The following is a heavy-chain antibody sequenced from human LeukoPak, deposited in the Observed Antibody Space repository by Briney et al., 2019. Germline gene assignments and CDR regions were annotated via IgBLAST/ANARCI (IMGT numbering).Heavy chain of an antibody. CDR1: GDSVSNNSAT. V-gene: IGHV6-1*01. D-gene: IGHD3-22*01. CDR3: AREGRDGYLFDY. J-gene: IGHJ4*02. Sequence: SQTLSLTCAISGDSVSNNSATWDWIRQSPSRGLEWLGRTYYRSKWYNDYAVSVKSRVTINPDTSKNQFSLQLNSVTPEDTAVYYCAREGRDGYLFDYWGQGSLVIVSS. CDR2: TYYRSKWYN.